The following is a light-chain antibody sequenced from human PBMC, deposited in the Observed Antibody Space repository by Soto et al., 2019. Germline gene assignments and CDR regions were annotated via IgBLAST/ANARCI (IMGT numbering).Light chain of an antibody. CDR2: GAS. CDR3: QQCYTWPLT. J-gene: IGKJ4*01. Sequence: EIVMTQSPATLSVSPGERATLSCRASQSVSSSLAWYQQKPGQAPRLLIYGASTRATGVTARFSGSGSGTEFALTISSLQSEDFAVYYCQQCYTWPLTFGGGTKVEIK. V-gene: IGKV3-15*01. CDR1: QSVSSS.